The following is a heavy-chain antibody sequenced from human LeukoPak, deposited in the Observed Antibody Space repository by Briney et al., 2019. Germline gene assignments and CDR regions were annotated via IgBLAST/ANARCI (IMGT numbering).Heavy chain of an antibody. J-gene: IGHJ4*02. Sequence: PGGSLRLSCSASGFTFSSYAMHWVRQAPGRGLEYVSAISNNGGNTYYADSVKGRFTISRDNAKNALYLQVNSLRAEDTAVYYCARGVVPAAFDYWGQGTLVTVSS. V-gene: IGHV3-64*04. CDR1: GFTFSSYA. D-gene: IGHD2-2*01. CDR2: ISNNGGNT. CDR3: ARGVVPAAFDY.